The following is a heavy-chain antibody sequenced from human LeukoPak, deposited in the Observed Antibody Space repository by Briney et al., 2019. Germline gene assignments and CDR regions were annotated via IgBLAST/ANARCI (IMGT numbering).Heavy chain of an antibody. CDR1: GFTLSSYA. J-gene: IGHJ4*02. CDR2: ISYDGSNK. CDR3: ARERGSIAALGDY. Sequence: PGGSLRLSCAASGFTLSSYAMHWVRQAPGKGLEWVAVISYDGSNKYYADSVKGRFTISRDNSKNTLYLQMNSLRAEDTAVYYCARERGSIAALGDYWGQGTLVTVSS. V-gene: IGHV3-30-3*01. D-gene: IGHD6-6*01.